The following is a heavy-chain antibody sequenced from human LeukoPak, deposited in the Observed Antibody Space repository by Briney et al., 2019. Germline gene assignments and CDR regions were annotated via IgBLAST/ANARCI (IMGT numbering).Heavy chain of an antibody. CDR2: IYGCGTI. V-gene: IGHV3-53*01. D-gene: IGHD3-22*01. CDR1: GFSVRTNY. J-gene: IGHJ3*01. Sequence: VGSLTLSCAASGFSVRTNYMSWVRQAPGKGLEWVSVIYGCGTIRYADSVKGRFTISRDNSRDTLHLQMNSLRVDDTAVYYCVRAVHHLFYSDSSGYYGDAFDVWGQGGLVTVSS. CDR3: VRAVHHLFYSDSSGYYGDAFDV.